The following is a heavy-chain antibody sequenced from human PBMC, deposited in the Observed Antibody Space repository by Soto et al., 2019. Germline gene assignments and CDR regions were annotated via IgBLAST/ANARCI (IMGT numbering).Heavy chain of an antibody. CDR3: ARVSCYNLCYYYGMDV. D-gene: IGHD2-2*02. CDR2: IYYSGST. J-gene: IGHJ6*02. V-gene: IGHV4-59*01. Sequence: SETLSLTCTVSGGSISSYYWSWIRQPPGKGLEWIGYIYYSGSTNYNPSLKSRVTISVDTSKNQFSLKLSSVTAADTAVYYCARVSCYNLCYYYGMDVWGQGTTVTVSS. CDR1: GGSISSYY.